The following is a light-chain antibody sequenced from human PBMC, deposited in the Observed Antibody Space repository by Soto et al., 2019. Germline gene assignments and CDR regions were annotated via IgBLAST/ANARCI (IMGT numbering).Light chain of an antibody. V-gene: IGLV1-40*01. J-gene: IGLJ2*01. CDR2: GNN. Sequence: QAVVTQPPSVSGAPGQRVTISCTGSSSNIGAGYDVHWYQQLPGTAPKLLIYGNNNRPSGVPDRFSGSKSGTSASLAITGLQAEDEADYYCQSYASSLNGVVFGGGTKLTVL. CDR3: QSYASSLNGVV. CDR1: SSNIGAGYD.